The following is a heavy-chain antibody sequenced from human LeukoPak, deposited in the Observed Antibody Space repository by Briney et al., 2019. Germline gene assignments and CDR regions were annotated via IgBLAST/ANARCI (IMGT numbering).Heavy chain of an antibody. Sequence: GGSLRLSCAASEFTFTSYEMNWVRQAPGKGLEWVSYISSSGSTIYYADSVKGRFTISRDNAKNSLYLQMNSLRARDTAVYYCARDSFRGSYSDYWGQGTLVTVSS. CDR2: ISSSGSTI. V-gene: IGHV3-48*03. D-gene: IGHD1-26*01. J-gene: IGHJ4*02. CDR3: ARDSFRGSYSDY. CDR1: EFTFTSYE.